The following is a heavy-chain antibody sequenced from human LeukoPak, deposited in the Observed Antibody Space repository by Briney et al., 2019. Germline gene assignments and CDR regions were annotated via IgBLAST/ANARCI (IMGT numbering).Heavy chain of an antibody. J-gene: IGHJ6*03. CDR2: IKSKTDGGTT. Sequence: GGSLRLSCAASGFTFSNAWMSWVRQAPGKGLEWVGRIKSKTDGGTTDYAAPVKGRFTISRDDSKNTLYLQMNSLKTEDTAVYYCTTGLIAADYYYYMDVWGKGTTVTVSS. CDR3: TTGLIAADYYYYMDV. V-gene: IGHV3-15*01. D-gene: IGHD6-25*01. CDR1: GFTFSNAW.